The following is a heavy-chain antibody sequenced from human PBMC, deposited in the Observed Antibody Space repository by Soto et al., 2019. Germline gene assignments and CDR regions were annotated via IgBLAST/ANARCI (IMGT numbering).Heavy chain of an antibody. CDR2: INHSGST. CDR3: ARGTNDYYYMDV. J-gene: IGHJ6*03. D-gene: IGHD2-8*01. V-gene: IGHV4-34*01. Sequence: SETLSLTCAVYGGSFSGYYWSWIRQPPGKGLEWIGEINHSGSTNYNPSLKSRVTISVDTSKNQFSLKLSSVTAADTAVYYCARGTNDYYYMDVWGKGTTVTVSS. CDR1: GGSFSGYY.